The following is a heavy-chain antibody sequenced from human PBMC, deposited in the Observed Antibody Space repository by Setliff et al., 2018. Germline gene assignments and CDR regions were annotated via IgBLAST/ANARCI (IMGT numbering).Heavy chain of an antibody. D-gene: IGHD6-6*01. V-gene: IGHV1-18*01. CDR3: ARGEYTSLPSGVYYYMDV. J-gene: IGHJ6*03. CDR1: GYTFSTYG. CDR2: ISAYNGNT. Sequence: GASVKVSCKDSGYTFSTYGISWVRQAPGQGLEWMGWISAYNGNTNYAQKLQGRVTMTTDTSTSTAYMELRSLRSDDTAVYYCARGEYTSLPSGVYYYMDVWGKGTTVTVS.